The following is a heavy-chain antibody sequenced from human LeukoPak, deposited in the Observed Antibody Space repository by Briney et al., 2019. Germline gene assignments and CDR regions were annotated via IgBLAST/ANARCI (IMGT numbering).Heavy chain of an antibody. CDR1: GGTFSSYA. Sequence: ASVKVSCKASGGTFSSYAISWVRQAPGQGLEWMGGIIPIFGTANYAQKFQGRVTITADKSTSTAYMELSSLRSEDTAVYYCAREGILTGYLDYWGQGTLVTVSS. J-gene: IGHJ4*02. D-gene: IGHD3-9*01. CDR2: IIPIFGTA. V-gene: IGHV1-69*06. CDR3: AREGILTGYLDY.